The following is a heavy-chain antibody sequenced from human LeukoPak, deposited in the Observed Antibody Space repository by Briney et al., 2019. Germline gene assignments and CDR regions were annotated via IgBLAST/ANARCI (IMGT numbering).Heavy chain of an antibody. Sequence: GASVKVSCKASGYTFTSYAMHWVRQAPGQRLEWMGWINAGNGNTKYSQKFQGRVTITRDTSASTAYMELSSLRSDDTAVYYCARFLYDSSGYYAAFDIWGQGTMVTVSS. CDR1: GYTFTSYA. V-gene: IGHV1-3*01. CDR3: ARFLYDSSGYYAAFDI. D-gene: IGHD3-22*01. CDR2: INAGNGNT. J-gene: IGHJ3*02.